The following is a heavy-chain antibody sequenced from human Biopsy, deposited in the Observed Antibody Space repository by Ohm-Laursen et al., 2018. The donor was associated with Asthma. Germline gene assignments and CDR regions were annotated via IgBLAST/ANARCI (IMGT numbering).Heavy chain of an antibody. CDR1: GGTFSNFA. CDR3: ARCQVGYSSGWSLLLKKIYYSGMDV. CDR2: IMTVFGTT. J-gene: IGHJ6*02. V-gene: IGHV1-69*13. Sequence: SVKVSCEAPGGTFSNFAISWVRQAPGQGLEWLGGIMTVFGTTNYAQKFQGRVTITADESTSTAYMEVTNLRSEDTAIYYCARCQVGYSSGWSLLLKKIYYSGMDVWGQGTAVTVSS. D-gene: IGHD6-19*01.